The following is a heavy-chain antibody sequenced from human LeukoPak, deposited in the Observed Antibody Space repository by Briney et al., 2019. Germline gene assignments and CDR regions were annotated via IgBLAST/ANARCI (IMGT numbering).Heavy chain of an antibody. J-gene: IGHJ6*03. CDR2: IKQDGGEK. CDR3: AREYSSSWYYYYYYYMDV. V-gene: IGHV3-7*01. Sequence: GGSLRLSCAASGFTFSSYWMSWVRQAPGKELEWVANIKQDGGEKYYVDSVKGRFTISRDNAKNSLYLQMNSLRAEDTAVYYCAREYSSSWYYYYYYYMDVWGKGTTVTVSS. CDR1: GFTFSSYW. D-gene: IGHD6-13*01.